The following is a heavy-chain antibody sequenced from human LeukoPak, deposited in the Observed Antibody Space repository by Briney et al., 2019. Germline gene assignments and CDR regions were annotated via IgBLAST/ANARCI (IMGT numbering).Heavy chain of an antibody. J-gene: IGHJ6*02. D-gene: IGHD2-2*01. CDR1: GYTFTSYA. CDR2: INAGNGNT. Sequence: GASVKVSCKASGYTFTSYAMHWVRQAPGQRLEWMGWINAGNGNTKYSQKFQGRVTITRDTSASTAYMELSSLRSEDTAVYYCAREGYCSSTSCSWTYYYYGMDVWGQGTTVTASS. V-gene: IGHV1-3*01. CDR3: AREGYCSSTSCSWTYYYYGMDV.